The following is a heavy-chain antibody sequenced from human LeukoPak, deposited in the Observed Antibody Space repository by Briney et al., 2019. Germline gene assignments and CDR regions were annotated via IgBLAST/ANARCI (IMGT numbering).Heavy chain of an antibody. CDR1: GYTFTSYY. CDR3: ARGMTGYCSGGSCWGDDCYGMDV. Sequence: ASVKVSCKASGYTFTSYYMHWVRQAPGQGLEWMGIINPSGGSTSYAQKFQGRVTMTRDTSTSTVYMELSSLRSEDTAVYYCARGMTGYCSGGSCWGDDCYGMDVWGQGTTVTVSS. V-gene: IGHV1-46*01. D-gene: IGHD2-15*01. J-gene: IGHJ6*02. CDR2: INPSGGST.